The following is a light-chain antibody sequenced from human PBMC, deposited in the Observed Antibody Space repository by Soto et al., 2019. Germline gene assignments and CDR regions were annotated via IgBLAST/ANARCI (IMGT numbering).Light chain of an antibody. CDR2: GAS. J-gene: IGKJ1*01. V-gene: IGKV3-15*01. Sequence: EIVLTQSPATLSLSPGERATLSCRASQSVRSNLAWYQQKPGQSPRLLIYGASTRATGIPARFSGSGSGTEFTLTINSLQSEDFAVYYCQQYNNWPRTFGQGTKVDIK. CDR3: QQYNNWPRT. CDR1: QSVRSN.